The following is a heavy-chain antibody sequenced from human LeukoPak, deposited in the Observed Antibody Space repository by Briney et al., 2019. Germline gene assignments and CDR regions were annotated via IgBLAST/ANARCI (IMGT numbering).Heavy chain of an antibody. J-gene: IGHJ4*02. CDR3: AKGVQSRGWWGTPPRDYLDY. CDR1: GFTFSTFG. CDR2: IWYDGINK. D-gene: IGHD6-19*01. Sequence: GGTLRLSCTVSGFTFSTFGMHWVRQAPGKGLEWVANIWYDGINKYYADSVKGRFTISRDNSKNTLYLQLNSLTAEDMAVYYCAKGVQSRGWWGTPPRDYLDYWGQGTLVTVSS. V-gene: IGHV3-33*06.